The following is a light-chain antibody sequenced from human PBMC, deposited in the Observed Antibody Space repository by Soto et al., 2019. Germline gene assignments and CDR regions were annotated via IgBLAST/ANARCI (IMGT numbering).Light chain of an antibody. V-gene: IGKV3-20*01. CDR3: QQYGGSSLYT. Sequence: EIVLTQSPGTLSLSPGDRATLSCRASQSVSSSDLAWYQQKPGQAPTLLIYGASTRATGIPDRFSGSGFGTDFTLTISRLEPEDFAVYYCQQYGGSSLYTFGQGTKVEIK. CDR2: GAS. J-gene: IGKJ2*01. CDR1: QSVSSSD.